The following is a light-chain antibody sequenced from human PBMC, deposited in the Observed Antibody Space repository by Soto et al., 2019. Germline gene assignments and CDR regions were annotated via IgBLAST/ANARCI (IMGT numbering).Light chain of an antibody. V-gene: IGKV3-20*01. CDR1: QTVRNNY. J-gene: IGKJ4*01. CDR3: QQYASYPLT. Sequence: ELVWTQSPGTLSLAGGRRTTLCCRASQTVRNNYLAWYQQKPGQAPTLLIYDASNRATGIPDRFSGGVSGTDFTLTISRLETEDCSVYYCQQYASYPLTFGGGTKVDIK. CDR2: DAS.